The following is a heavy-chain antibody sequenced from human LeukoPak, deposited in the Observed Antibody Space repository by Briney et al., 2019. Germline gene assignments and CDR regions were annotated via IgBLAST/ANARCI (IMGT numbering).Heavy chain of an antibody. CDR3: ARGNLHYGDYVF. CDR2: IYYSGST. V-gene: IGHV4-30-4*08. CDR1: GGSISSGDYY. Sequence: SETLYLTCTVSGGSISSGDYYWSWIRQPPGKGLEWIGYIYYSGSTYYNPALKSRVTISVGTSKNQFSLKLSSVTAADTAVYYCARGNLHYGDYVFWGQGTLVTVSS. D-gene: IGHD4-17*01. J-gene: IGHJ4*02.